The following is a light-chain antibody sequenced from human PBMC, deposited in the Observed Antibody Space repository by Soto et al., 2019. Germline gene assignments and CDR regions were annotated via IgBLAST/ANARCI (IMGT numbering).Light chain of an antibody. CDR2: YDS. CDR3: QVWDSSSDQGV. CDR1: NIGSKS. V-gene: IGLV3-21*04. Sequence: SSVLTQPPSVSVAPGKTARITCGGNNIGSKSVHWYQQKPGQAPVLVIYYDSDRPSGIPERFSGSNSGNTATLTISRVEAGDEADYYCQVWDSSSDQGVFGTGTKVTVL. J-gene: IGLJ1*01.